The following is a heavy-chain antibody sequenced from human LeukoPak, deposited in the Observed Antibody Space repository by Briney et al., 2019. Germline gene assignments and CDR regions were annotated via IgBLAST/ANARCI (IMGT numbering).Heavy chain of an antibody. Sequence: PSETLSLTCSVSGGFLSSLYWSWIRQPPGKGLEWIGYIYYGGSTDYNPSFKGRLSISVDTSKNQFSLKLTSVTAADTAVYYCARTRGSGSSDYWGQGTLATVST. V-gene: IGHV4-59*11. D-gene: IGHD3-10*01. J-gene: IGHJ4*02. CDR2: IYYGGST. CDR3: ARTRGSGSSDY. CDR1: GGFLSSLY.